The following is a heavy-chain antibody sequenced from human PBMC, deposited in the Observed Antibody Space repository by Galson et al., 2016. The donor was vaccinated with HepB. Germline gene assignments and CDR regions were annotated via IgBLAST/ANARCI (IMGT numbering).Heavy chain of an antibody. CDR2: ISGDGRNT. J-gene: IGHJ5*02. Sequence: SPRLSCAASGLPSNNYAMHWVRQAPGKGLECVSLISGDGRNTYYADSVKGRFSISRDNSKESLYLEMNSLRTEDTAFYYCGILYGGFDPWGQGTLVTVPS. CDR3: GILYGGFDP. CDR1: GLPSNNYA. V-gene: IGHV3-43*02. D-gene: IGHD2/OR15-2a*01.